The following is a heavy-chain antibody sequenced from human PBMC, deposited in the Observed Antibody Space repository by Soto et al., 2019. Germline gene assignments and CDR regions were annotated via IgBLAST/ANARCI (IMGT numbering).Heavy chain of an antibody. CDR3: AKSDADAPCDP. Sequence: EVQLVDSGGGLVQPGGSLRLSCVVSGFIFSDHYMDWVRQAPGRGLEWVGRIRNKARRYTTEYAASVKGRFNISRADAKSSLSLQMYSLKTEHTAIYFCAKSDADAPCDPWGQGTLVTVCS. CDR1: GFIFSDHY. D-gene: IGHD2-2*01. V-gene: IGHV3-72*01. J-gene: IGHJ5*02. CDR2: IRNKARRYTT.